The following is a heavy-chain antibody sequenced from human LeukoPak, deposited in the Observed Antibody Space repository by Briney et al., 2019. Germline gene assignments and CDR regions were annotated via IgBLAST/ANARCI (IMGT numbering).Heavy chain of an antibody. CDR1: GVTVTNSW. CDR3: RRDTDGSFDY. Sequence: PGGSLRLSFAASGVTVTNSWRAWVRQAPGKGLEWVANIKQDGSTKHYADSLKGRFTISRDNPKNSLYLQMNNLRADDNAVYYCRRDTDGSFDYWGQGILVTVAS. J-gene: IGHJ4*02. V-gene: IGHV3-7*01. CDR2: IKQDGSTK. D-gene: IGHD2-8*02.